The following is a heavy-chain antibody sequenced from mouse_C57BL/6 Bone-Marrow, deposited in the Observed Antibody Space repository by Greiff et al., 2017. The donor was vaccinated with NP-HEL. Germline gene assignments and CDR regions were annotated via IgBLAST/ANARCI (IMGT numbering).Heavy chain of an antibody. V-gene: IGHV1-69*01. CDR3: ARPITTVVSPHWYFDV. Sequence: VQLQQSGAELVMPGASVKLSCKASGYTFTSYWMHWVKQRPGQGLEWIGEIDPSDSYTNYNQKFKGKSTLTVDKSSSTAYMQLSSLTSEDSAVYYCARPITTVVSPHWYFDVWGTGTTVTVSS. D-gene: IGHD1-1*01. CDR1: GYTFTSYW. J-gene: IGHJ1*03. CDR2: IDPSDSYT.